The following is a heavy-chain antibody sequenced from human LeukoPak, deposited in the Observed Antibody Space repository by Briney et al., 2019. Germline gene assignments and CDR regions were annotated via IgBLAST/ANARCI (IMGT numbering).Heavy chain of an antibody. CDR3: AKSPIGYYDSSGYYYDPMIFDY. D-gene: IGHD3-22*01. Sequence: GGSLRLSCAASGFTFSSYAMSWVRQAPGKGLEWVSAISGSGGSTYYADSVKGRFTISRDNSKNTLYLQMNSLRAEDTAVYYCAKSPIGYYDSSGYYYDPMIFDYWDQGTLVTVSS. V-gene: IGHV3-23*01. CDR1: GFTFSSYA. CDR2: ISGSGGST. J-gene: IGHJ4*02.